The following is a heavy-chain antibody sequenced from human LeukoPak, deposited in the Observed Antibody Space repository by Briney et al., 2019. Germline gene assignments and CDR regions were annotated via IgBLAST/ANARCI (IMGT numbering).Heavy chain of an antibody. CDR1: GGSISSYC. Sequence: SETLSLTCTVSGGSISSYCWSWIRQPAGKGLEWIGRIYTSGNTNYNPSLKSRVTMSVDTSKNQFFLKMRSVTAADTAVYYCARRAAAGNGGFDYWGQGTLVTVSS. CDR3: ARRAAAGNGGFDY. V-gene: IGHV4-4*07. J-gene: IGHJ4*02. D-gene: IGHD6-13*01. CDR2: IYTSGNT.